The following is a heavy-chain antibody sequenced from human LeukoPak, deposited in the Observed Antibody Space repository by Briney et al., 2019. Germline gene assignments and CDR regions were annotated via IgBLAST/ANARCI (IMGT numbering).Heavy chain of an antibody. CDR1: GYTFTGYY. Sequence: GASVKVSCKASGYTFTGYYMHWVRQAPGQGLEWMGWINPNSGGTNYAQKFQGRVTMTRDTSISTAYMELSRLRSDDTAVYYCARGYSSSWYVFDYWGQGTLVTVSS. D-gene: IGHD6-13*01. J-gene: IGHJ4*02. V-gene: IGHV1-2*02. CDR3: ARGYSSSWYVFDY. CDR2: INPNSGGT.